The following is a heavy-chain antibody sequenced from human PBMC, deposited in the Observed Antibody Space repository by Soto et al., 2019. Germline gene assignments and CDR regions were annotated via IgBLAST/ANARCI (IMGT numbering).Heavy chain of an antibody. V-gene: IGHV3-48*03. J-gene: IGHJ6*03. CDR3: AREELNCGGDCFVH. Sequence: AGGCLRLSCAAAGFTFSSYEMNWARQAPGKGLEWVSYIGDSGSLISYAESVRGRFTVSRANAEHLLHLQMDSLRAEDTAVYYCAREELNCGGDCFVHWGKGTKVTVSS. D-gene: IGHD2-21*02. CDR1: GFTFSSYE. CDR2: IGDSGSLI.